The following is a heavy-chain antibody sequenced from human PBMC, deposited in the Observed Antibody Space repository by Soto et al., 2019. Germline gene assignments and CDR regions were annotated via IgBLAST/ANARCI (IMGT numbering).Heavy chain of an antibody. D-gene: IGHD3-22*01. Sequence: GESLKISCAASGFTFSSYGMHWVRQAPGKGLEWVAVIWYDGSNKYYADSVKGRFTISRDNSKNTLYLQMNSLRAEDTAVYYCARDSEDSSGYFDYWGQGTLVTVSS. CDR1: GFTFSSYG. J-gene: IGHJ4*02. V-gene: IGHV3-33*01. CDR2: IWYDGSNK. CDR3: ARDSEDSSGYFDY.